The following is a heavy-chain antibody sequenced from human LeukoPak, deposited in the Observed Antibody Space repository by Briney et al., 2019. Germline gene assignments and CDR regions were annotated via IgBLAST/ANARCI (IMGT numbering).Heavy chain of an antibody. D-gene: IGHD2-2*01. CDR2: ISSSSYT. CDR1: GFTFSDYY. CDR3: ARDSALVPALIDAFDI. V-gene: IGHV3-11*05. J-gene: IGHJ3*02. Sequence: PGGSLRLSCAASGFTFSDYYMSWIRQAPGKGLEWVSYISSSSYTNYADSVKGRFTISRDNAKNSLYLQMNSLRAEDTAVYYCARDSALVPALIDAFDIWGQGTMVTVSS.